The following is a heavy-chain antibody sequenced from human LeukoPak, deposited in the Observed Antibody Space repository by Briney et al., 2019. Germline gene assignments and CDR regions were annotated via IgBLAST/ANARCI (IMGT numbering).Heavy chain of an antibody. Sequence: GGSLRLSCAASGLTFISYWMTWVRQAPGKGLEWVANINQDGGEKYYVDSVRGRFTISRDNAKNSLHLQMNSLRAEDTAMYYCAAGDGGDYWGQGTLVTVSS. J-gene: IGHJ4*02. CDR3: AAGDGGDY. V-gene: IGHV3-7*01. D-gene: IGHD7-27*01. CDR2: INQDGGEK. CDR1: GLTFISYW.